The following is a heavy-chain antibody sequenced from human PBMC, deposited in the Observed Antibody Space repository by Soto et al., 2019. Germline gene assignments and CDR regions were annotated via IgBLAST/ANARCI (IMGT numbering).Heavy chain of an antibody. CDR3: TRATFGVGMDL. D-gene: IGHD3-10*01. V-gene: IGHV3-13*01. J-gene: IGHJ6*04. Sequence: GGSLRLSCAAFGFTYNSYDMIWVRQVTGKGLEWIASMGGAGAREYSGSVKGRFIISRDNAKNSLYLQMDSLRVADTGVYYCTRATFGVGMDLWGNGTPVTVSS. CDR2: MGGAGAR. CDR1: GFTYNSYD.